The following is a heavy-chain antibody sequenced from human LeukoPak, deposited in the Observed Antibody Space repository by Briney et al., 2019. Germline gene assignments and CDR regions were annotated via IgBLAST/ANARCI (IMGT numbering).Heavy chain of an antibody. V-gene: IGHV3-64*01. CDR3: ARDAYGYSSGWYDY. CDR2: ISSNGGST. CDR1: GFTFSSYA. Sequence: GGSLRLSCAASGFTFSSYAMHWVRQAPGKGLEYVSGISSNGGSTYYANSVKGRFTISRDNSKNTLYLQMGSLRAEDMAVYYCARDAYGYSSGWYDYWGQGTLVTVSS. D-gene: IGHD6-19*01. J-gene: IGHJ4*02.